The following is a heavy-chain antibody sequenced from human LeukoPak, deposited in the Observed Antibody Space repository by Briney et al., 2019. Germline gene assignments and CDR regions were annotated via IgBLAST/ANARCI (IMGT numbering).Heavy chain of an antibody. Sequence: GGSLRLSCAASGFTFSSYGMHWVRQAPGKGLEWVAVISYDGSNKYYADSVKGRFTISRDNPKNTLYLQMNSLRAEDTAVYYCAKDLSKGLLYRRGMYYFDYWGQGTLVTVSS. CDR1: GFTFSSYG. D-gene: IGHD3-10*01. J-gene: IGHJ4*02. CDR3: AKDLSKGLLYRRGMYYFDY. V-gene: IGHV3-30*18. CDR2: ISYDGSNK.